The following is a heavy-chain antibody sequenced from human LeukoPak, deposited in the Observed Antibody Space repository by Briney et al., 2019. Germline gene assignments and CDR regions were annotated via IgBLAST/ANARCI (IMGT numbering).Heavy chain of an antibody. J-gene: IGHJ4*02. CDR2: IYYSGST. CDR3: ARSSGYYYSDFDY. CDR1: GGSISSSSYY. V-gene: IGHV4-39*01. Sequence: SETLSLTCTVSGGSISSSSYYWGWIRQPPGKGLEWIGSIYYSGSTYYNPSLKSRVTISVDASKNQFSLKLSSVTAADTAVYYCARSSGYYYSDFDYWGQGTLVTVSS. D-gene: IGHD3-22*01.